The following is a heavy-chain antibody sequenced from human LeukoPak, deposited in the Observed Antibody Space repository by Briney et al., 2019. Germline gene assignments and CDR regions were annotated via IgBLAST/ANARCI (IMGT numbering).Heavy chain of an antibody. CDR1: GFTSSSYR. Sequence: GGSLSLSCAASGFTSSSYRMNWVRQVPGKGLEWVAILSYDGTNNYYAGSVKGRFTISRDSSKNTLYLQMNSLKPKDTAVYYSAMAHLSSATTDYMTGRGKGTTVTVAS. J-gene: IGHJ6*03. CDR3: AMAHLSSATTDYMTG. V-gene: IGHV3-30*03. CDR2: LSYDGTNN. D-gene: IGHD6-25*01.